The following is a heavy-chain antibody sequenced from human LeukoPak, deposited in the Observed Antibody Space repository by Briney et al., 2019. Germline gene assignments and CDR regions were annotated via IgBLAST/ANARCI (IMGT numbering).Heavy chain of an antibody. Sequence: SGTLSLTCTVSGGSISSYYWSWIRQPPGKGLEWIGYIYYSGSTNYNPSLKSRVTISVDTSKNQFSLKLSSVTAADTAVYYCARVGVDTAMDDYYGTDVWGQGTTVTVSS. J-gene: IGHJ6*02. CDR3: ARVGVDTAMDDYYGTDV. D-gene: IGHD5-18*01. CDR1: GGSISSYY. CDR2: IYYSGST. V-gene: IGHV4-59*01.